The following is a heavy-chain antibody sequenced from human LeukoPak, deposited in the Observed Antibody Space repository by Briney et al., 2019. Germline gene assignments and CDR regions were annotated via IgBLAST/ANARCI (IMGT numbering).Heavy chain of an antibody. CDR1: GGSLSSGDYY. V-gene: IGHV4-30-4*08. CDR3: ARNGCSSTSCQVGDAFDI. Sequence: PSQTLSLTCTVSGGSLSSGDYYRSWMGPPPGKGLDGMGWIYCTVRTFYNPALKSRGPISVDTSKNPFSLKLTCVTAADTAVYYCARNGCSSTSCQVGDAFDIWGQGAMVTVSS. D-gene: IGHD2-2*01. CDR2: IYCTVRT. J-gene: IGHJ3*02.